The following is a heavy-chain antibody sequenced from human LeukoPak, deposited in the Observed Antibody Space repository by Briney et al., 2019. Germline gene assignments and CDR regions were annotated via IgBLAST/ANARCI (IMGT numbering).Heavy chain of an antibody. CDR1: GGSISSYY. CDR2: IYYSGST. Sequence: PSETLSLTCTVSGGSISSYYWSWIRQPPGKGLEWIGYIYYSGSTNYNPSLKSRVTISVDTSKNQFSLKLSSVTAADTAVYYCAREPYSSSSYYYYGMDVWGQGTTVTVSS. CDR3: AREPYSSSSYYYYGMDV. V-gene: IGHV4-59*01. J-gene: IGHJ6*02. D-gene: IGHD6-6*01.